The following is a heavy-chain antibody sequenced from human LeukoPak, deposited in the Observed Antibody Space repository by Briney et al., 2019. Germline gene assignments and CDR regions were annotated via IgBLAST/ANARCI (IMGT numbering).Heavy chain of an antibody. J-gene: IGHJ3*02. Sequence: ASVKVSCKASGYTFTSYYMHWVRQAPGQGLEWMGWINPNSGGTNYAQKFQGRVTMTRDTSISTAYMELSRLRSDDTAVYYCARGAGERVTIFVRWGGRWKWVDIWGQGTMVTVSS. CDR1: GYTFTSYY. CDR3: ARGAGERVTIFVRWGGRWKWVDI. CDR2: INPNSGGT. V-gene: IGHV1-2*02. D-gene: IGHD3-9*01.